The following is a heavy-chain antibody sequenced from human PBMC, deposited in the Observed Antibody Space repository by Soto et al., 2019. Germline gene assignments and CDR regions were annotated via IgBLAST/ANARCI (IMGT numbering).Heavy chain of an antibody. Sequence: LSLTCTVSGGSISSGGYYWSWIRQHPGKGLEWIGYIYYSGSTYYNPSLKSRVTISVDTSKNQFSLKLSSVTAADTAVYYCARVIRLPLFTAFDPWGQGTLVTVSS. J-gene: IGHJ5*02. CDR3: ARVIRLPLFTAFDP. D-gene: IGHD2-15*01. CDR1: GGSISSGGYY. CDR2: IYYSGST. V-gene: IGHV4-31*03.